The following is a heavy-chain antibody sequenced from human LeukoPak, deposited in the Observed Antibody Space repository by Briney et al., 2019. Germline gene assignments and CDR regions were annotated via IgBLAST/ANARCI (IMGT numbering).Heavy chain of an antibody. Sequence: GGSLRLSCAASGFTFDDYAMHWVRQAPGKGLEWVSLISWDGGSTYYADSVKGRFTISRDNSKNSLYLQMNSLRAEDTAVYYCARVYIYGGNDFDYWGQGTLVTVSS. J-gene: IGHJ4*02. D-gene: IGHD4-23*01. CDR3: ARVYIYGGNDFDY. V-gene: IGHV3-43D*03. CDR2: ISWDGGST. CDR1: GFTFDDYA.